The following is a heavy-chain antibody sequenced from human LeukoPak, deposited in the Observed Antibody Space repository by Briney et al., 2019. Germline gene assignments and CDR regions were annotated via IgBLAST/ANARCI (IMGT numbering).Heavy chain of an antibody. J-gene: IGHJ4*02. D-gene: IGHD2-2*01. CDR2: ISGDGGST. CDR1: GFTFDDYA. Sequence: GGSLRLSCAASGFTFDDYAMHWVRQAPGKGLEWVSLISGDGGSTYYADSVKGRFTISRDNSKNSLYLQMNSLRTEDTALYYCALSITYGPWPAAMVDWGQGTLVTVSS. CDR3: ALSITYGPWPAAMVD. V-gene: IGHV3-43*02.